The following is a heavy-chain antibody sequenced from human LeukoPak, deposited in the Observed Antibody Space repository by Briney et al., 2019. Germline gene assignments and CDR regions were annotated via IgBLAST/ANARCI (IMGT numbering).Heavy chain of an antibody. Sequence: PGGSLRLSCAASGFTFSSYSMNRVRQAPGKGLEWVSYISSSSSTIYYADSVKGRFTISRDNAKNSLYLQMNSLRAEDTAVYYCARRLVPAARALDYWGQGTLVTVSS. CDR2: ISSSSSTI. CDR3: ARRLVPAARALDY. CDR1: GFTFSSYS. J-gene: IGHJ4*02. V-gene: IGHV3-48*01. D-gene: IGHD2-2*01.